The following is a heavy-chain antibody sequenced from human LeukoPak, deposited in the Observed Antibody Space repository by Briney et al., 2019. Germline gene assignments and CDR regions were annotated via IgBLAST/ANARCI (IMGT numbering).Heavy chain of an antibody. V-gene: IGHV3-23*01. Sequence: GGSLRLSCAASGFTFSSYAMSWVRQAPGKGLEWVSAISGSGGSTYYADSVEGRFTISRDNSKNTLYLQMNSLRAEDTAVYYCAKVAIGYCSGGSCYWAYFFDYWGQGTLVTVSS. J-gene: IGHJ4*02. CDR3: AKVAIGYCSGGSCYWAYFFDY. CDR1: GFTFSSYA. CDR2: ISGSGGST. D-gene: IGHD2-15*01.